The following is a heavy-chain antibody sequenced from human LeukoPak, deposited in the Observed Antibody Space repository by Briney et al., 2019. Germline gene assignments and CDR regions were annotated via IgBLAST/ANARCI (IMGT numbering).Heavy chain of an antibody. V-gene: IGHV3-53*01. D-gene: IGHD1-26*01. Sequence: GGSLRLSCAPSGFTVSSNYMSWVRQAPGKGLEWVSVIYSGGSTYYADSVKGRFTISRDNSKNTLYLQMNSLRAEDTAVYYCARGEKWELPYFDYWGQGTLVTVSS. CDR2: IYSGGST. CDR1: GFTVSSNY. CDR3: ARGEKWELPYFDY. J-gene: IGHJ4*02.